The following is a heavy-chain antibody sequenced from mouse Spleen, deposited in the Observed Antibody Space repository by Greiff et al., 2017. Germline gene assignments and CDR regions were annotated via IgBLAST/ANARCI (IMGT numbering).Heavy chain of an antibody. Sequence: VQLQQSGPELVKPGASVKIPCKASGYTFTDYNMDWVKQSHGKSLEWIGDINPNNGGTIYNQKFKGKATLTVDKSSSTAYMELRSLTSEDTAVYYCATLITTDAWFAYWGQGTLVTVSA. CDR2: INPNNGGT. CDR1: GYTFTDYN. J-gene: IGHJ3*01. D-gene: IGHD1-2*01. V-gene: IGHV1-18*01. CDR3: ATLITTDAWFAY.